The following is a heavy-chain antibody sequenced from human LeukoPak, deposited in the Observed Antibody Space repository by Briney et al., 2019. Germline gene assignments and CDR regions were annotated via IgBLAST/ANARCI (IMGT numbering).Heavy chain of an antibody. J-gene: IGHJ6*03. CDR2: INSDGSST. CDR1: GFTFSSYT. Sequence: GGSLRLSCAASGFTFSSYTMNWVRQAPGKGLVWVSRINSDGSSTSYADSVKGRFTISRDNAKNTLYLQMKSLRAEDTAVYYCAKGGGYEAQYYYYYLDVWGKGTTVTISS. D-gene: IGHD5-12*01. V-gene: IGHV3-74*01. CDR3: AKGGGYEAQYYYYYLDV.